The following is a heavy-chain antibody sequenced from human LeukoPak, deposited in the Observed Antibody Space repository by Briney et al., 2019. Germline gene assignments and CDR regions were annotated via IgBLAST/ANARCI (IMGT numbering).Heavy chain of an antibody. V-gene: IGHV3-48*01. Sequence: GGSLRLSCAASGFTFSSYNMNWVRQAPGKGLEWVSYISSGSSTIYYADSVKGRFTISRDNAKKSLYLQMNSLRAEDTAVYYCAREIFGVVVGFDYWGQGTLVTVSS. D-gene: IGHD3-3*01. CDR3: AREIFGVVVGFDY. CDR2: ISSGSSTI. J-gene: IGHJ4*02. CDR1: GFTFSSYN.